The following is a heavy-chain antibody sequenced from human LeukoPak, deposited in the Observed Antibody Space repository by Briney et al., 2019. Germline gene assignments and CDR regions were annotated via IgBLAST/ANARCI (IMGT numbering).Heavy chain of an antibody. V-gene: IGHV4-38-2*02. D-gene: IGHD3-16*01. Sequence: SETLSLTCTVSGHSISSGYFWGWIRQPPGKGLEWIGSIYHSGSTHYNPSLKSRVTISIITSKNQFSLHLKSVTAADTAVYYCASDCRERLGATKLNWFDPCCQGTLVTVSS. CDR2: IYHSGST. CDR3: ASDCRERLGATKLNWFDP. J-gene: IGHJ5*02. CDR1: GHSISSGYF.